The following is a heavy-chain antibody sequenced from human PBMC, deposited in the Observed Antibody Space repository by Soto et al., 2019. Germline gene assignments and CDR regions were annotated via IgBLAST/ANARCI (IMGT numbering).Heavy chain of an antibody. D-gene: IGHD3-3*01. CDR2: ISSSGSTI. J-gene: IGHJ4*02. Sequence: RGSLRLSCAASGFTFSDYYMSWIRQAPGKGLEWVSYISSSGSTIYYADSVKGRFTISRDNAKNSLYLQMNSLRAEDTAVYYCARGQDYDFWSGYYPEPVFDYWGQGTLVTVSS. V-gene: IGHV3-11*01. CDR3: ARGQDYDFWSGYYPEPVFDY. CDR1: GFTFSDYY.